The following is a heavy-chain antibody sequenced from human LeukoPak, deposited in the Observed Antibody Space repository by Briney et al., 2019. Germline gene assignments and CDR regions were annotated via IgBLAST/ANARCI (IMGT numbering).Heavy chain of an antibody. D-gene: IGHD3-10*01. CDR3: AREVRGVGGAFDI. V-gene: IGHV3-30-3*01. Sequence: HSGGSLTLSCAASGFTFSSYAMHWVRQAPGKGLEWVAVISYDGSNKYYADSVKGRFTISRDNSKNTLYLQMNSLRAEDTAVYYCAREVRGVGGAFDIWGQGTMVTVSS. CDR1: GFTFSSYA. J-gene: IGHJ3*02. CDR2: ISYDGSNK.